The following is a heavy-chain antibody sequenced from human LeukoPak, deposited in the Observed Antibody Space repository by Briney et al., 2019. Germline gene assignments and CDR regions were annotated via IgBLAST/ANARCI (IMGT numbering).Heavy chain of an antibody. D-gene: IGHD5-18*01. Sequence: GGTLRLSCAASGFTFSSYGMHWVRQAPGKGLEWVSAISGSGGSTYYADSVKGRFTISRDNSKNTLYLQMNSLRAEDTAVYYCAKDASYGQQTYFDYWGQGTLVTVSS. CDR1: GFTFSSYG. V-gene: IGHV3-23*01. CDR2: ISGSGGST. CDR3: AKDASYGQQTYFDY. J-gene: IGHJ4*02.